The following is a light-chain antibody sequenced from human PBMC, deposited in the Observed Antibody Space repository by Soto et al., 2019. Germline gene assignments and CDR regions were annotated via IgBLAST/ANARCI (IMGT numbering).Light chain of an antibody. CDR2: GNS. J-gene: IGLJ3*02. V-gene: IGLV1-40*01. CDR1: SSNIGAGYD. Sequence: QPVLTQPPSVSGAPGQRVTISCTGSSSNIGAGYDVHWYQQLPGSAPKLLIYGNSNRPSRLPDRFPGSKSGTSASRASTGLQAEHEADYYCQAYNRSLSGWVFGGRTKVTVL. CDR3: QAYNRSLSGWV.